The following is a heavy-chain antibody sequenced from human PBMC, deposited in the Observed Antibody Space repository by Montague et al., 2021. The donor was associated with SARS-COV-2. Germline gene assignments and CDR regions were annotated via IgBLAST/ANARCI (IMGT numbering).Heavy chain of an antibody. D-gene: IGHD3-16*01. CDR1: GFTVGGNY. CDR3: ARGGSDISADGLPYFDD. CDR2: IYSGGSP. Sequence: SLRLPCAASGFTVGGNYMSWVRQAPGKGLEWVSVIYSGGSPYYADSVRGRFTISRDNSKNTLYLQMNSLRAEDTAVYFCARGGSDISADGLPYFDDWGQGTLVTVSS. V-gene: IGHV3-53*01. J-gene: IGHJ4*02.